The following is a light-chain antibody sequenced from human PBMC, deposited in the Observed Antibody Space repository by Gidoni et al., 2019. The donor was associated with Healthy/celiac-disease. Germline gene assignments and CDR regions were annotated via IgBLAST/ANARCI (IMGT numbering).Light chain of an antibody. CDR3: QSYDSSLSGPYV. CDR2: GNS. V-gene: IGLV1-40*01. Sequence: QSVLTQPPSVSGAPGQRVTISCTGSSSNIGAGYDVPWYQQRPGTAPKLLIYGNSNRPSGVPDRFSGSKSGTSASLAITGLQAEDEADYYCQSYDSSLSGPYVFGTGTKVTVL. J-gene: IGLJ1*01. CDR1: SSNIGAGYD.